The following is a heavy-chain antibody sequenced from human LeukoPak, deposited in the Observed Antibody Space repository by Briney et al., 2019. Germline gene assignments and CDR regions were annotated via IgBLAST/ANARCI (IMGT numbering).Heavy chain of an antibody. CDR1: GGSISSSSYY. CDR2: IYYSGST. D-gene: IGHD4-17*01. V-gene: IGHV4-39*07. CDR3: ANSIDFDYGDYYFDY. Sequence: SETLSLTCTVSGGSISSSSYYWGWIRQPPGKGLEWIGSIYYSGSTYYNPSLKSRVTISLDTSKNQFSLKLSSVTAADTAVYYCANSIDFDYGDYYFDYWGQGALVTISS. J-gene: IGHJ4*02.